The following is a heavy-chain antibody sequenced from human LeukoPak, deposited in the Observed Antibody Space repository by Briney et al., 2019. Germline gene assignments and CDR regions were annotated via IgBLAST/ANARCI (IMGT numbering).Heavy chain of an antibody. CDR1: GGSISSGDYY. CDR2: IYYSGST. D-gene: IGHD3-3*01. Sequence: PSETLSLTCTVSGGSISSGDYYWSWIRQPPGKGLEWIGYIYYSGSTYYNPSLKSRVTISVDTSKNQFSLKLSSVTAADTAVYYCARAHRPNTIFGNTGNWYFDLWGRGTLVTVSS. J-gene: IGHJ2*01. V-gene: IGHV4-30-4*08. CDR3: ARAHRPNTIFGNTGNWYFDL.